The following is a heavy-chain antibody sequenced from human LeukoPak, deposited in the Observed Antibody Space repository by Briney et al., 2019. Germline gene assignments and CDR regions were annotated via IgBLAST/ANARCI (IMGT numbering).Heavy chain of an antibody. CDR1: GFTFSSHW. J-gene: IGHJ4*02. CDR2: VNSDGSST. D-gene: IGHD6-19*01. V-gene: IGHV3-74*01. CDR3: ARDSRSSGLTVDY. Sequence: GGSLRLSCAASGFTFSSHWMHWVRQAPGKGLVWVSRVNSDGSSTSYAASVEGRFTISRDNAKNTLYLQMNSLRDEDTAVYYCARDSRSSGLTVDYWGQGALVTVSS.